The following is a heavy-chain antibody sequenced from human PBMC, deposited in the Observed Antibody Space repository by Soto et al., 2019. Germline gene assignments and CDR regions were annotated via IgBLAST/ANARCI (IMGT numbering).Heavy chain of an antibody. CDR3: ARRAETNGWNGFGADKYYFDF. Sequence: QVQLVQSGAEVRKPGASVKVSCEASGYTFTSYDIYWERQATGQGLEWMGWMNPSTGNSGYAQKFQGRVTMTSDNSISTAHMELSSLRSEDTAVYYCARRAETNGWNGFGADKYYFDFWGQGTLVTVSS. CDR2: MNPSTGNS. V-gene: IGHV1-8*01. D-gene: IGHD1-1*01. J-gene: IGHJ4*02. CDR1: GYTFTSYD.